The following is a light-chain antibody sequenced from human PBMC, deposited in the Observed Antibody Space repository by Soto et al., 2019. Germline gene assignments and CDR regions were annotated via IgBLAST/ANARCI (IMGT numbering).Light chain of an antibody. V-gene: IGLV1-40*01. CDR2: GNN. CDR3: QSFDISLSGFV. Sequence: QSALTQPPSVSGAPGQRVTISCTGSSSNIGAGYDVHYYQQLPGRAPKLLIYGNNNRPSGVPDRFSGSKSGTSASLAITGLRAEDEADHYCQSFDISLSGFVFGTGTKVTVL. CDR1: SSNIGAGYD. J-gene: IGLJ1*01.